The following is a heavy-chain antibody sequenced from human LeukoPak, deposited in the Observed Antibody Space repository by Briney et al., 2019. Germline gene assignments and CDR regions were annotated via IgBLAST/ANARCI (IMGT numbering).Heavy chain of an antibody. CDR3: AKEPGKFDY. J-gene: IGHJ4*02. V-gene: IGHV3-43*02. CDR1: GLNFDDSA. Sequence: PGGSLRLSCVASGLNFDDSAMHWVRQAPGKGLEWVSLISADGGSTFSADSVKGRFSISRDNSKNSLYLQMSSLRSEDTAMYYCAKEPGKFDYWGQGTLVAVSS. CDR2: ISADGGST. D-gene: IGHD2-2*01.